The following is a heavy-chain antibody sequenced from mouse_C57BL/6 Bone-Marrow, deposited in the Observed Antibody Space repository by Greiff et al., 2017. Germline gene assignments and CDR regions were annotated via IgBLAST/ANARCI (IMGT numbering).Heavy chain of an antibody. V-gene: IGHV1-50*01. CDR2: IDPSDSYT. CDR1: GYTFTSYW. Sequence: VQLQQPGAELVKPGASVKLSCKASGYTFTSYWMQWVKQRPGQGLEWIGEIDPSDSYTNYNQKFKGKATLTVDTSSSTAYMQLRRLTSEDSAVYYCASPFADWGQGTLVTVSA. CDR3: ASPFAD. J-gene: IGHJ3*01.